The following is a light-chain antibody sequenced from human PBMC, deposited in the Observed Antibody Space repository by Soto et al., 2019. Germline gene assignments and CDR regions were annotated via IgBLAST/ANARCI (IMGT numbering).Light chain of an antibody. CDR1: QDISKY. CDR2: DAS. V-gene: IGKV1-33*01. CDR3: QQYTNTNNPWM. Sequence: DIQMTQSPSSLSASVGDRVTITCQASQDISKYLNWYQQKPGKAPNLLIYDASNLETGVPSRFSGSGSGTDFTLIISGLQPDDSATYYCQQYTNTNNPWMFGQGTKVDIK. J-gene: IGKJ1*01.